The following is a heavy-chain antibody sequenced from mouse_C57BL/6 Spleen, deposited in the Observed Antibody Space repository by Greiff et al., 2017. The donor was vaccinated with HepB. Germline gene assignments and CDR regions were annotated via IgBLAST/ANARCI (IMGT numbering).Heavy chain of an antibody. CDR2: INSDGGST. Sequence: EVQLQQSGGGLVQPGESLKLSCESNEYEFPSHDMSWVRKTPEKRLELVAAINSDGGSTYYPDTMERRFIISRDNTKKTLYLQMSSLRSEDTALYYCARHKSYYGNPWFAYWGQGTLVTVSA. V-gene: IGHV5-2*01. CDR3: ARHKSYYGNPWFAY. D-gene: IGHD2-10*01. CDR1: EYEFPSHD. J-gene: IGHJ3*01.